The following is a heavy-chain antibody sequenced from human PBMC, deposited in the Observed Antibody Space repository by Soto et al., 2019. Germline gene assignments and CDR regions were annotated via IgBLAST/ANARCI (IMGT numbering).Heavy chain of an antibody. CDR3: ASETFDRRSRVWSGYYYYYGMDV. Sequence: SETLSLTCAVSGYSISSGNYWAWIRQPPGRGLEWIGSLYHIGSTHYNSSLKSRVTISVDTSKNHFSLELSSVTAADTAVYYCASETFDRRSRVWSGYYYYYGMDVWGQGTTVTVSS. V-gene: IGHV4-38-2*01. CDR2: LYHIGST. CDR1: GYSISSGNY. J-gene: IGHJ6*02. D-gene: IGHD3-3*01.